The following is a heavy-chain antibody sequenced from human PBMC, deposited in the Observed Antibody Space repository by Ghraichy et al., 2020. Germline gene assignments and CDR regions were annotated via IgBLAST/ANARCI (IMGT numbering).Heavy chain of an antibody. Sequence: GGSLRLSCATSGITFNVFWMSWVRQAPGKGLVGLSNFKQDDGASNYVESVKGRFTISWDNAENSLSLQMNSLRAEDTGVYYCANGRSWYLDYWGQGTLVTVSP. V-gene: IGHV3-7*01. CDR2: FKQDDGAS. J-gene: IGHJ4*02. D-gene: IGHD2-15*01. CDR3: ANGRSWYLDY. CDR1: GITFNVFW.